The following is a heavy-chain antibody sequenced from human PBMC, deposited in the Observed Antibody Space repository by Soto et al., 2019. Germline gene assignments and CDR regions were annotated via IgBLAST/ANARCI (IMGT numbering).Heavy chain of an antibody. D-gene: IGHD6-13*01. CDR3: AKDRVRTAAAGTSWFDP. CDR2: ISGSGGST. V-gene: IGHV3-23*01. Sequence: GGSLRLSCAASGFTFSSYAMSWVRQAPGKGLEWVSAISGSGGSTYYADSVKGRFTISRDNSKNTLYLQMNSLRAEDTAVYYCAKDRVRTAAAGTSWFDPWGQGTLVTVSS. J-gene: IGHJ5*02. CDR1: GFTFSSYA.